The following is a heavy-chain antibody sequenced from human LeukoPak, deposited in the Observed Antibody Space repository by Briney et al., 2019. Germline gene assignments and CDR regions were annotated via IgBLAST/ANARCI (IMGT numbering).Heavy chain of an antibody. CDR3: ASIAAAGNE. Sequence: SETLSLTCTVSGGPISRSTYYWGWIRQPPGKGLEWIGSIYYSGSTYYNPSLKSRVTISVDTSKNQFSLKLSSVTAADTAVYYCASIAAAGNEWGQGALVTVSS. V-gene: IGHV4-39*01. CDR1: GGPISRSTYY. CDR2: IYYSGST. J-gene: IGHJ4*02. D-gene: IGHD6-13*01.